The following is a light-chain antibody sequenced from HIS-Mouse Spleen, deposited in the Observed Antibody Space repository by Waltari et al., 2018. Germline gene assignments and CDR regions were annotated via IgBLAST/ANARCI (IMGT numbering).Light chain of an antibody. CDR2: KAS. V-gene: IGKV1-5*03. Sequence: DIQMTQSPSTLSASVGDRVTITCPATQSISSWLAWYQQKPGKAPKHLIYKASSLESGGPSRFIGSGAGTEFTLTIRSLQPDYFATYYCQQYNSYPYTFGQGTKREIK. J-gene: IGKJ2*01. CDR3: QQYNSYPYT. CDR1: QSISSW.